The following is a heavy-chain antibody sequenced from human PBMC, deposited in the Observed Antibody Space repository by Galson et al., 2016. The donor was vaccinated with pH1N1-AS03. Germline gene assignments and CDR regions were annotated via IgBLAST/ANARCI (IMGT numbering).Heavy chain of an antibody. CDR1: GDSFNTYW. D-gene: IGHD2-2*01. CDR2: IYPGDSDT. Sequence: QSGAEVTKPGESLKISCKGSGDSFNTYWIGWVRQMPGKGLEWMGIIYPGDSDTRYSPSFQGTVTISADASISTAYLQWSSLKASDPAIYYGARRGHCTGISCYDLDSWGQGTMVTVSS. J-gene: IGHJ4*02. CDR3: ARRGHCTGISCYDLDS. V-gene: IGHV5-51*03.